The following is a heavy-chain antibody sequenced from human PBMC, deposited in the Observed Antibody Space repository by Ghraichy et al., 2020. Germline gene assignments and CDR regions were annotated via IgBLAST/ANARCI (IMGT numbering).Heavy chain of an antibody. CDR3: SKDITTSGYDYFDY. J-gene: IGHJ4*02. V-gene: IGHV3-23*01. D-gene: IGHD3-22*01. Sequence: GGSLRLSCAASGFTFSSYAMNWVRQAPGKGLEWVSGITGSGDSIFYADSVKGRFTISRDNSKNTLYLQMNSLRVEDTAIYYCSKDITTSGYDYFDYWGQGTLVTVSS. CDR2: ITGSGDSI. CDR1: GFTFSSYA.